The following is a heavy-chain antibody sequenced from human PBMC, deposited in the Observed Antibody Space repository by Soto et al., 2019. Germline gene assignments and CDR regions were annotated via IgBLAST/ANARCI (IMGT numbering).Heavy chain of an antibody. CDR3: AAESPARGEYSSPWDYYYYMDV. J-gene: IGHJ6*03. D-gene: IGHD6-6*01. Sequence: QMQLVQSGPEVKKPGTSAKVSCKASGFTFTSSAMQWVRQARGQRLEWIGWIVVGSGNTNYAQKFQERVTITRDMSTSTAYMELSSLRSEDTAVYYCAAESPARGEYSSPWDYYYYMDVWGKGTTVTVSS. CDR2: IVVGSGNT. V-gene: IGHV1-58*02. CDR1: GFTFTSSA.